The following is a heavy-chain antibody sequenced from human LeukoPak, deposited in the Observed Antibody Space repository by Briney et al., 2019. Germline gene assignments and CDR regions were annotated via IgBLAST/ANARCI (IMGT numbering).Heavy chain of an antibody. CDR1: GGSISSGSYY. Sequence: SETLSLTCTVSGGSISSGSYYWSWIRQPAGKGLEWIGRIYTSGSTNYNPSLKSRVTMSVDTSKNQFSLKLSSVTAADTAVYYCARGDYYDSSGYYYASYYFDYWSQGTLVTVSS. CDR3: ARGDYYDSSGYYYASYYFDY. CDR2: IYTSGST. V-gene: IGHV4-61*02. D-gene: IGHD3-22*01. J-gene: IGHJ4*02.